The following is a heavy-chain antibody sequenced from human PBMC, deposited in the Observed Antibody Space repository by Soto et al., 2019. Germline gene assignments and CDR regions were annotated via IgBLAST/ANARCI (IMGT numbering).Heavy chain of an antibody. CDR2: IIPIFGTA. J-gene: IGHJ6*02. V-gene: IGHV1-69*06. D-gene: IGHD5-12*01. CDR1: GGTFSSYA. CDR3: ARDPRSGWLHPPYYYYGMDV. Sequence: SVKVSCKASGGTFSSYAISWVRQAPGQGLEWMGGIIPIFGTANYAQKFQGRVTITADKSTSTAYMELSSLRSEDTAVYYCARDPRSGWLHPPYYYYGMDVWGQGTTVTVSS.